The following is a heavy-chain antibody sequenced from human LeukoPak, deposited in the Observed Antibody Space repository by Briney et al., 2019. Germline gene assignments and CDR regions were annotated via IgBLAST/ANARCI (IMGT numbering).Heavy chain of an antibody. CDR2: IRSKAYGGTT. D-gene: IGHD3-10*01. V-gene: IGHV3-49*04. J-gene: IGHJ4*02. Sequence: GGSLRLSCTASGFTFGDYAMSWVRQAPGKGLEWVGFIRSKAYGGTTEYAASVKGRFTISRDDSKSIAYLQMNSLKTEDTAVYYCTSGLWFGGGGLVDYWGQGTLVTVSS. CDR3: TSGLWFGGGGLVDY. CDR1: GFTFGDYA.